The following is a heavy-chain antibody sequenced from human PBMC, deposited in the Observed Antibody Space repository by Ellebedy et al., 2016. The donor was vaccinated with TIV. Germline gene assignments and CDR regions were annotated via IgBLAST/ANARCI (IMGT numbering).Heavy chain of an antibody. Sequence: GESLKISCAASGFTFSTYAMHWVRQAPGKGLEWVALISYGGNDKYYADSVKGRFTISRDNSKDIVYLEINSLRPEDAAVFYCARDEWSYGDYYYGMDVWGQGTTVTVSS. J-gene: IGHJ6*02. V-gene: IGHV3-30*01. D-gene: IGHD3-16*01. CDR3: ARDEWSYGDYYYGMDV. CDR2: ISYGGNDK. CDR1: GFTFSTYA.